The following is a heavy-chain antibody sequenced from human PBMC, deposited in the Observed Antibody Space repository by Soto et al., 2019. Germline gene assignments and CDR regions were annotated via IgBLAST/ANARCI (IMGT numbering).Heavy chain of an antibody. D-gene: IGHD6-19*01. V-gene: IGHV3-48*02. Sequence: EVQLVESGGGLVQPGGSLRLSCAASGFTFSSYSMNWVRQAPGKGLEWVSYISSSSSTIYYADSVKGRFTISRDNAKNSLYLQMNSLRDEDTAVYYCARDQRADIIALAGLIDYWGQGTLVTVSS. CDR1: GFTFSSYS. CDR2: ISSSSSTI. J-gene: IGHJ4*02. CDR3: ARDQRADIIALAGLIDY.